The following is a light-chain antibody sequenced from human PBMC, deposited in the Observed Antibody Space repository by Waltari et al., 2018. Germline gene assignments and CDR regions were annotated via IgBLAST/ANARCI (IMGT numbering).Light chain of an antibody. J-gene: IGKJ2*01. CDR1: QDITTP. V-gene: IGKV1-33*01. CDR3: QHYHSLPYT. Sequence: DIQLTQSPSSLSAAVGDRVTITCQATQDITTPLSWFQQKPGKAPQLLIYDASSLQAGVPSRFSGTGSGTAFSFTITSLQPEDSATYYCQHYHSLPYTFGRGTKLQIK. CDR2: DAS.